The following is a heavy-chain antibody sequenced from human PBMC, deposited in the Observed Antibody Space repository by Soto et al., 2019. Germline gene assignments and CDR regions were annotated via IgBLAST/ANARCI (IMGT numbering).Heavy chain of an antibody. D-gene: IGHD5-12*01. CDR2: IIPIFGTA. J-gene: IGHJ4*02. CDR1: GGTFSSYA. CDR3: ARESVEMATMGYFDY. Sequence: SVKVSCKSSGGTFSSYAISWVRQAPGQGLEWMGGIIPIFGTANYAQKFQGRVTITADESTSTAYMELSSLRSEDTAVYYCARESVEMATMGYFDYWGQGTLVTVSS. V-gene: IGHV1-69*13.